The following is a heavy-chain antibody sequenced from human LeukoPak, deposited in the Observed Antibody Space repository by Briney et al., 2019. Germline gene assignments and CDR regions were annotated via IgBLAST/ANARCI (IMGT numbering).Heavy chain of an antibody. CDR2: IYYSGST. Sequence: PSETLSLTCTVSGGSISSYYWSWIRQPPGKGLEWIGYIYYSGSTNYNPSLKSRVTISVDTSKNQFSLKLSSVTAADTAVYYCARVVTDYSNYEDYWGQGTLVTVSS. D-gene: IGHD4-11*01. V-gene: IGHV4-59*01. CDR3: ARVVTDYSNYEDY. J-gene: IGHJ4*02. CDR1: GGSISSYY.